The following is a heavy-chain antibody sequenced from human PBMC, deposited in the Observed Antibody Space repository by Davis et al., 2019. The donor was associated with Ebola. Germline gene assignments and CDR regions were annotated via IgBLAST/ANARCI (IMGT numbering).Heavy chain of an antibody. V-gene: IGHV1-3*01. CDR3: ARWGGYCSGGSCQDY. Sequence: ASVKVSCKASGYTFTSYAMHWVRQAPGQRPEWMGWINAGNGNTKYSQKFQGRVTITRDTSASTAYMELSSLRSEDTAVYYCARWGGYCSGGSCQDYWGQGTLVTVSS. J-gene: IGHJ4*02. D-gene: IGHD2-15*01. CDR1: GYTFTSYA. CDR2: INAGNGNT.